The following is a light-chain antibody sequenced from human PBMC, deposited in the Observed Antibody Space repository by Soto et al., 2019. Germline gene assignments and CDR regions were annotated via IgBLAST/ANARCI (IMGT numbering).Light chain of an antibody. CDR1: SSDVGYYNY. J-gene: IGLJ3*02. CDR3: SSYTPSSTQV. V-gene: IGLV2-14*01. CDR2: EVS. Sequence: QSALTQPASVSGSPGQSITISCTGTSSDVGYYNYVSWYQQYPGKAPKLMIYEVSNRPLGVSNRFSGSKSGNTASLAISGLQAEDEADYYCSSYTPSSTQVFGGGTKVTVL.